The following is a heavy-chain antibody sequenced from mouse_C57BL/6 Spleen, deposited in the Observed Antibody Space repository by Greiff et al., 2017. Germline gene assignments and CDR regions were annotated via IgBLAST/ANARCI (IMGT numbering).Heavy chain of an antibody. V-gene: IGHV1-54*01. CDR3: ARPIYDGYPDY. Sequence: QVQLKQSGAELVRPGTSVKVSCKASGYAFTNYLIEWVKQRPGQGLEWIGVINPGSGGTNYNEKFKGKATLTADKSSSTAYMQLSSLTSEDSAVYFCARPIYDGYPDYWGQGTTLTVSS. J-gene: IGHJ2*01. D-gene: IGHD2-3*01. CDR1: GYAFTNYL. CDR2: INPGSGGT.